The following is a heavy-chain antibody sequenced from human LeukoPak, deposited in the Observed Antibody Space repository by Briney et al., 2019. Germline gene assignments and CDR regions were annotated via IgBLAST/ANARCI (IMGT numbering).Heavy chain of an antibody. CDR2: ISPSGGST. V-gene: IGHV1-46*01. CDR3: ARDLGYDSSGYLGL. Sequence: ASVKVSCKASGYTFTSYYMHWVRQAPGQGPEWMGVISPSGGSTTYAQKFQGRVTMTRDMSTSTVYMELSSLRSEDTAVYYCARDLGYDSSGYLGLWGQGTLVTVSS. J-gene: IGHJ4*02. D-gene: IGHD3-22*01. CDR1: GYTFTSYY.